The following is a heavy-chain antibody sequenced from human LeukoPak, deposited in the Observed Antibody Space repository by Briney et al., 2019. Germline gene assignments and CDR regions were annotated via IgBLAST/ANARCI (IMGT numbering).Heavy chain of an antibody. Sequence: GGSLRLSCAASGFTFSSYSMNWVRQAPGKGLEWVSYISSSSSTIYYADSVKGRFTISRDISKNTLSLQMKSLRPDDTAVYYCARGCSGGSCYSAFDYWGQGTLVTVSS. CDR2: ISSSSSTI. D-gene: IGHD2-15*01. CDR3: ARGCSGGSCYSAFDY. J-gene: IGHJ4*02. CDR1: GFTFSSYS. V-gene: IGHV3-48*01.